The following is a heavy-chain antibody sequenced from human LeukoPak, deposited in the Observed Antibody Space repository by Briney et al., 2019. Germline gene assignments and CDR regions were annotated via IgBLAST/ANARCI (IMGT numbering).Heavy chain of an antibody. D-gene: IGHD6-13*01. J-gene: IGHJ4*02. CDR1: GYTFTSYG. CDR3: ARYHSSSWYMVPPPSLVDY. Sequence: ASVKVSCKASGYTFTSYGISLVRQAPGQGLEWMGWISAYNGNTNYAQKLQGRVTMTTDTYTSTAYMELRSLRSDDTAVYYCARYHSSSWYMVPPPSLVDYWGQGTLVTVSS. V-gene: IGHV1-18*01. CDR2: ISAYNGNT.